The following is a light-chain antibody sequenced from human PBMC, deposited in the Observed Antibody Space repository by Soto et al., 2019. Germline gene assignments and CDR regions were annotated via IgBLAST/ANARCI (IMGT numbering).Light chain of an antibody. Sequence: EIVLTQSPGTLSLSRGERATLSCRASQSVGTNYIAWYQQKPGQSPSLLIYRTSIRATGIPDRFSGSGSGTDFTLNIFVLQPEDFAIYFCQQYIPSLPWTFGQGTRVELK. CDR1: QSVGTNY. V-gene: IGKV3-20*01. J-gene: IGKJ1*01. CDR3: QQYIPSLPWT. CDR2: RTS.